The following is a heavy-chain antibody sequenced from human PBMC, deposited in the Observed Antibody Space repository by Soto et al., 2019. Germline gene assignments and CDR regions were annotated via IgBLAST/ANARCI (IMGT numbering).Heavy chain of an antibody. J-gene: IGHJ3*02. D-gene: IGHD6-19*01. Sequence: GASVKVSCKASGYTFTSYDINWVRQATGQGLEWMGWMNPNSGNTGYAQKFQGRVTMTRNTSISTAYMELSSLRSEDTAVYYCASTNPYIALDHDAFDIWGQGTMVTVSS. CDR1: GYTFTSYD. CDR3: ASTNPYIALDHDAFDI. CDR2: MNPNSGNT. V-gene: IGHV1-8*01.